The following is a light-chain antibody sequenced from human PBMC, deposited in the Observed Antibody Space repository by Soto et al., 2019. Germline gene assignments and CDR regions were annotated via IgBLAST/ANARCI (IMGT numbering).Light chain of an antibody. CDR3: QHYHSNPWT. J-gene: IGKJ1*01. Sequence: DIQMTQSPSTLSASVGDRVTITCRASQTVNGWLAWYQQKAGKAPKLLIYAASNLESGVPSRFSGSGSGSEFTLTISSLQPDDSATYYCQHYHSNPWTFGQGTKVEVQ. V-gene: IGKV1-5*01. CDR1: QTVNGW. CDR2: AAS.